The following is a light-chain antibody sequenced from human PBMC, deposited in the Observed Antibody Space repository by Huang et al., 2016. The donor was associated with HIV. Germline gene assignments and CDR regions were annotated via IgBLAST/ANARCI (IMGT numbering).Light chain of an antibody. V-gene: IGKV3D-15*01. J-gene: IGKJ1*01. CDR2: GAS. CDR1: QSVNNN. Sequence: EIVMTQSPATLSVSPGERATLYCRASQSVNNNLAWYQQKVGQAPRLLLYGASTRATDIPARFSGSGSGTEFTLTISTLQSEDFAIYYCQQYNNRPPWSFGQGTKVEIK. CDR3: QQYNNRPPWS.